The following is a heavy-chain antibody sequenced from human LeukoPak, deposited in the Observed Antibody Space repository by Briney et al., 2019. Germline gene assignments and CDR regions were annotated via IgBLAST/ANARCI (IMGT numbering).Heavy chain of an antibody. CDR3: ARVSAVTTVVFDY. J-gene: IGHJ4*02. D-gene: IGHD4-23*01. V-gene: IGHV4-59*01. Sequence: SETLSLTCTVSGGSISTYYWSWIRQPPGKGLEWIGYIYYSGNTDYNPSLKSRVTISVDTSKNQFSLKLSSVTPADTAVYYCARVSAVTTVVFDYWGQGTLVTVSS. CDR2: IYYSGNT. CDR1: GGSISTYY.